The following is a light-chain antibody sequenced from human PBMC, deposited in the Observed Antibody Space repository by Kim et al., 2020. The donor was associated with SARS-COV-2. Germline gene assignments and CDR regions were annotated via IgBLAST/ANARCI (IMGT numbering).Light chain of an antibody. Sequence: SPGERATPTRRASQSVSTNVAWFQQKPGQAPRLLIYGASTRATGIPARFSGSGSGTEFTLTISSLQSEDFAVYYCQQFNNWPPWTFGQGTKVDIK. V-gene: IGKV3-15*01. CDR3: QQFNNWPPWT. J-gene: IGKJ1*01. CDR1: QSVSTN. CDR2: GAS.